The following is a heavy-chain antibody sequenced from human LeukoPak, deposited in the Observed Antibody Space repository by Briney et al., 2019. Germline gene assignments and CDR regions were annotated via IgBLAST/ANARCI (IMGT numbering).Heavy chain of an antibody. V-gene: IGHV4-34*01. CDR3: ARVYPEGSRYFDWLGAFDI. Sequence: SETLSLSCAVYGGSFSGYYWSWIRQPPGKGLEWIGEINYSGSTYQNPSLKSRVTISVDTSKNHLSLRLSSVTAADTAVYYCARVYPEGSRYFDWLGAFDIWGQGTMVTVSS. J-gene: IGHJ3*02. D-gene: IGHD3-9*01. CDR2: INYSGST. CDR1: GGSFSGYY.